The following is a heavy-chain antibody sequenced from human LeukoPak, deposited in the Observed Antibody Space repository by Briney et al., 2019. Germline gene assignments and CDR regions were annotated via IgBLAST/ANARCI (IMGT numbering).Heavy chain of an antibody. CDR2: IKSDGKT. CDR3: ARAPSEIGGYYPEYFRH. D-gene: IGHD3-22*01. CDR1: GFSFSSYW. V-gene: IGHV3-74*01. J-gene: IGHJ1*01. Sequence: PGGSLRLSCAASGFSFSSYWMHWVRQAPGKGLVWVSRIKSDGKTNYADSVKGRFTISRDNAENTVSLQMNSLRAEDTGVYYCARAPSEIGGYYPEYFRHWGQGTLVTVSS.